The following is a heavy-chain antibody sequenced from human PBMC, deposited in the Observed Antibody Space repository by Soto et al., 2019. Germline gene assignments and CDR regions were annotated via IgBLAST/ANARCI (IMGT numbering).Heavy chain of an antibody. V-gene: IGHV4-39*01. J-gene: IGHJ6*03. CDR2: SYYSGST. D-gene: IGHD2-2*01. CDR1: GGSISSSSYY. Sequence: SETLSLTCTVSGGSISSSSYYWGWIRQPPGKGLEWIGSSYYSGSTYYNPSLKSRVTISVDTSKNQFSLKLSSVTAADTAVYYCARLASDIVVVPADPAGVEYRRYYYYYMDVWGKGTTVTVSS. CDR3: ARLASDIVVVPADPAGVEYRRYYYYYMDV.